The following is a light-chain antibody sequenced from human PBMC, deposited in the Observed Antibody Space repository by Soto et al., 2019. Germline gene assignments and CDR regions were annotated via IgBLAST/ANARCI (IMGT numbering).Light chain of an antibody. J-gene: IGKJ5*01. CDR2: DAS. CDR1: QSVSSD. CDR3: QQRSNWPIT. V-gene: IGKV3-11*01. Sequence: EIVLTQSPATLSVSPGERATLSCRASQSVSSDLAWYQQKPGQAPRLLIYDASSRPTDIPARFSGSGSGTDFTLTISSLEPEEFAVYYGQQRSNWPITFGQGTRLEIK.